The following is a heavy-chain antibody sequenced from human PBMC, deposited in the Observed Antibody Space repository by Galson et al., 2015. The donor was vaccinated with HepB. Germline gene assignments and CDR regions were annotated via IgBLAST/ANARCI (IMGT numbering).Heavy chain of an antibody. CDR3: AKDGIMVSNNPYQLHF. Sequence: SLRLSCAASGFTCSSYAMTWVRQAPGKGLEWISSITSNGGRTFYTNSVQGRFTISIDNSGNTVVLQLSSLRPEDTAVYYCAKDGIMVSNNPYQLHFWGQGTLVSVSS. V-gene: IGHV3-23*01. J-gene: IGHJ4*02. CDR1: GFTCSSYA. D-gene: IGHD2-8*01. CDR2: ITSNGGRT.